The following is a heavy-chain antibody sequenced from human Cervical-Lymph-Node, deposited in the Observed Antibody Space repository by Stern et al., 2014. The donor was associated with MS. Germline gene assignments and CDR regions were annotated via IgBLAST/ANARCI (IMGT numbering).Heavy chain of an antibody. J-gene: IGHJ4*02. CDR1: GFSLSTSGMC. CDR2: IDWDDDK. V-gene: IGHV2-70*01. Sequence: QITLKESGPALVKPTQTLTLTCTFSGFSLSTSGMCVSWIRQPPGKALEWLALIDWDDDKYYSTSLKTRLTISKDTSKTQVVLTMTNMDPVDTATYYCARMTYYYDSSGYVLDYWGQGTLVTVSS. CDR3: ARMTYYYDSSGYVLDY. D-gene: IGHD3-22*01.